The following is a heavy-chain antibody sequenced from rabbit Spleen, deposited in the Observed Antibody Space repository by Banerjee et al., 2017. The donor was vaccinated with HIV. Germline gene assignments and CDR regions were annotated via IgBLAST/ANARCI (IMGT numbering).Heavy chain of an antibody. CDR3: VRDQAGDADYGPYYLNL. J-gene: IGHJ4*01. D-gene: IGHD2-1*01. Sequence: HLKESGGGLVQPGGSLKLSCTASGFTLSSYYMNWVRQAPGKGLEWIGYIEPIFGNTYYANWVNGRFTISSHNAQNTLHLQLSSLTAADTATYFCVRDQAGDADYGPYYLNLWGPGTLVTVS. V-gene: IGHV1S7*01. CDR2: IEPIFGNT. CDR1: GFTLSSYY.